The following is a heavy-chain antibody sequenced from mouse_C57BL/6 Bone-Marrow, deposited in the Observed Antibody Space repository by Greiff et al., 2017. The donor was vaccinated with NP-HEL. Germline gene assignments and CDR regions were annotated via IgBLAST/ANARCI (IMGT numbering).Heavy chain of an antibody. J-gene: IGHJ2*01. CDR1: GYTFTSYW. D-gene: IGHD2-3*01. Sequence: VQLQQPGAELVRPGTSVKLSCKASGYTFTSYWMHWVKQRHGQGLEWIGVIDPSDSYTNYNQKFKGKATLTVDTSSSTAYMQLSSLTSEDSAVYYCARWLLPYYFDYWGQGTTLTVSS. CDR2: IDPSDSYT. CDR3: ARWLLPYYFDY. V-gene: IGHV1-59*01.